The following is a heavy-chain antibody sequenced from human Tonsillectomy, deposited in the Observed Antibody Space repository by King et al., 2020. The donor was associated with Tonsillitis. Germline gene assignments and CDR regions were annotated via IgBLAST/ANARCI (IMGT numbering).Heavy chain of an antibody. CDR3: ARGGPSYDFWSGSPYGMDV. D-gene: IGHD3-3*01. CDR2: INPSGGST. V-gene: IGHV1-46*03. CDR1: GYTFTSYY. Sequence: QLVQSGAEVKKPGASVKVSCKASGYTFTSYYMHWVRQAPGQGLEWFGIINPSGGSTSYAQKFQGRVTMTRDTSTSTVYMELSSLRAEDTAVYYCARGGPSYDFWSGSPYGMDVWGQGTTVTVSS. J-gene: IGHJ6*02.